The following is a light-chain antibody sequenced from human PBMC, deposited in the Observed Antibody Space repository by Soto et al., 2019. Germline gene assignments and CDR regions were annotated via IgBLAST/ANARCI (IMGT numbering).Light chain of an antibody. CDR1: QTISSY. CDR2: AAS. V-gene: IGKV1-39*01. J-gene: IGKJ2*01. CDR3: QQSYTTPYT. Sequence: DIQMTQSPSSLSASVGDRVTITCRASQTISSYLNWYQQKPGKAPNLLIYAASSLQSGVPSRFSGSGSGTDFSLTITSLQPADVATYYCQQSYTTPYTFGQGTNLEIK.